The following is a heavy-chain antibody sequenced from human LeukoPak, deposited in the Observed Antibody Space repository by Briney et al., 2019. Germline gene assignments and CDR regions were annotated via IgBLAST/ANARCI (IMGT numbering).Heavy chain of an antibody. D-gene: IGHD4-11*01. V-gene: IGHV4-31*03. CDR1: GASISIGFYY. CDR2: IYYSGST. Sequence: SETLSLTCTVSGASISIGFYYWSWIRQHPGKSLEWIGYIYYSGSTYYNPSLKSRVTMSVDTSKNQFSLKLSSVTAADTAVYYCARGPYRNSFDYWGQGTLVTVSS. CDR3: ARGPYRNSFDY. J-gene: IGHJ4*02.